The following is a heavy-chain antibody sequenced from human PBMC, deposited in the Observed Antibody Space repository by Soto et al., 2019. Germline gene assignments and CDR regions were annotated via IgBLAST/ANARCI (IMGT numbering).Heavy chain of an antibody. CDR2: IIPIFGTA. CDR1: GGTFSSYA. Sequence: QVQLVQSGAEVKKPGSSVKVSCKASGGTFSSYAISWVRQAPGQGLEWMGGIIPIFGTANYAQKFQGRVTITADESTSTASMGLSSLRSEDTAGYYCSRADIEVPAAIHYYYYGMDVWGKGNTVTVSS. D-gene: IGHD2-2*01. V-gene: IGHV1-69*01. J-gene: IGHJ6*04. CDR3: SRADIEVPAAIHYYYYGMDV.